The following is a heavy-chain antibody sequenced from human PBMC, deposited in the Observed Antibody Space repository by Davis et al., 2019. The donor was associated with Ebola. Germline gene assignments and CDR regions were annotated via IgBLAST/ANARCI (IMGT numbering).Heavy chain of an antibody. V-gene: IGHV4-34*01. CDR3: ARGDVVVAATLDY. CDR2: IKHSGST. J-gene: IGHJ4*02. Sequence: MPSETLSLTCAVYGGSFSGYYWSWIRQPPGKGLEWIGEIKHSGSTNYNPSLKSRVTISVDTSKNQFSLKLSSVTAADTAVYYCARGDVVVAATLDYWGQGTLVTVSS. CDR1: GGSFSGYY. D-gene: IGHD2-15*01.